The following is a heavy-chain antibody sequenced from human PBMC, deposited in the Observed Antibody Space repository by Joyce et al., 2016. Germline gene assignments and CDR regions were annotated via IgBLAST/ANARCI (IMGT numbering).Heavy chain of an antibody. CDR1: GDSISSGYF. D-gene: IGHD2/OR15-2a*01. CDR2: IYHNGKT. Sequence: VQLQESGPGLVKPSETLSLTCDVSGDSISSGYFHGWVRQAPGKGLEWIANIYHNGKTYYNASLKSRVTISVDTSKNQLSLKLSSVTAADTAVYYCARDPQNFGFWGQGTLVIVSS. V-gene: IGHV4-38-2*02. J-gene: IGHJ4*02. CDR3: ARDPQNFGF.